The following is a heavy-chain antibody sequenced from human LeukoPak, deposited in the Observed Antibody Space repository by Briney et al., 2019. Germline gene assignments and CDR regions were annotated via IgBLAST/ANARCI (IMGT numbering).Heavy chain of an antibody. J-gene: IGHJ4*02. Sequence: ASVSVSYKASVYTFTIYGISWVRQAPGQGLEWRGWISAYNGNTNYAQKLQGRVTMTTDTSTSTAYMELRSLRSDDTAVYYCARVPTLPGIAAAGFFDYWGQGTLVTVSS. CDR1: VYTFTIYG. D-gene: IGHD6-13*01. V-gene: IGHV1-18*01. CDR3: ARVPTLPGIAAAGFFDY. CDR2: ISAYNGNT.